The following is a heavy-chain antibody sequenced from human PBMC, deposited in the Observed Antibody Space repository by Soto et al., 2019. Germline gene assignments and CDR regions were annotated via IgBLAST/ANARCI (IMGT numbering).Heavy chain of an antibody. J-gene: IGHJ5*02. D-gene: IGHD6-25*01. Sequence: QVQLQESGPGLVKPSQTLSLTCTVSGGSISSGGYYWSWIRQHPGKGLEWIGYIYHSGTTYYNPSLKSRVTISVDASKTQSPLTPTSATAAHSAVYYCARVRLNQRLGWSDPWGEGTLVTVSA. CDR3: ARVRLNQRLGWSDP. CDR1: GGSISSGGYY. V-gene: IGHV4-31*03. CDR2: IYHSGTT.